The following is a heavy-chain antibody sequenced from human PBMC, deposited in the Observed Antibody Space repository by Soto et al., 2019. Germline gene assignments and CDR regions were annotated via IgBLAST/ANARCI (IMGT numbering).Heavy chain of an antibody. CDR1: GFTFSSYW. CDR3: ARSPVYYYYMDV. V-gene: IGHV3-74*01. J-gene: IGHJ6*03. Sequence: EVQLVESGGGLVQPGGSLRLSCAASGFTFSSYWMHWVRQAPGKGLVWVSRINSDGSSTSYADSVKGRFTISRDNAKNTLYLQMNSLRAEDTAVYYCARSPVYYYYMDVWGKGTTVTVSS. CDR2: INSDGSST.